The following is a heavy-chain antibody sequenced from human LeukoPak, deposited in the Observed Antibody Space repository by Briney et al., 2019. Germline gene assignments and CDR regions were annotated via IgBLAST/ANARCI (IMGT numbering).Heavy chain of an antibody. Sequence: GGSLRLSCAASGFTFSSYAMSWVRQAPGKGLEWVSANSGSGGSTNYADSVKGRFTISRDNSKNTLYLHMNSLRAEDTAVYYCANSPDGAFDYWGQGTLVTVSS. CDR2: NSGSGGST. J-gene: IGHJ4*02. CDR3: ANSPDGAFDY. CDR1: GFTFSSYA. V-gene: IGHV3-23*01.